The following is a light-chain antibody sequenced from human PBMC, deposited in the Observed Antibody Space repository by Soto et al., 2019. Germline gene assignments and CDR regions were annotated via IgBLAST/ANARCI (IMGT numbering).Light chain of an antibody. CDR3: ASWEDSLNGWV. Sequence: QSVLTQPPSASGTPGQRVTISCSGSCSNVGSNTVSWYQQLPGTAPKVLIYSDDQRPSGFPDRFSGSRPGSSASLAISGLQYGDEADYYCASWEDSLNGWVLGGGTKRTVL. J-gene: IGLJ3*02. V-gene: IGLV1-44*01. CDR2: SDD. CDR1: CSNVGSNT.